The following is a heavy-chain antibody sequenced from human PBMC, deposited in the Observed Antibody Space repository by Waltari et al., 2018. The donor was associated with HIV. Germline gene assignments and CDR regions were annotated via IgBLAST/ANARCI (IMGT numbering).Heavy chain of an antibody. CDR1: GGPISSSGYY. D-gene: IGHD2-8*02. J-gene: IGHJ6*02. V-gene: IGHV4-39*01. Sequence: QHQLQESGSGLVKASETLSLTCTVSGGPISSSGYYWVWLGQPPGKGLERSGGVFQSGSSYDNPSLQGGFTIAADMSNNQFSLKLSSVTAADTAVYYCARHCLQKGWWPRLKYYYAMDVWGQGTTVTVSS. CDR3: ARHCLQKGWWPRLKYYYAMDV. CDR2: VFQSGSS.